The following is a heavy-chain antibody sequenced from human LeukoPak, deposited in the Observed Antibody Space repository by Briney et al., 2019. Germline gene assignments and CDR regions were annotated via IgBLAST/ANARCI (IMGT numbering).Heavy chain of an antibody. Sequence: ASVKVSCKASGGTFSSYAISWVRQAPGQGLEWMGIINPSGGSTSYAQKFQGRVTMTRDTSTSTVYMELSSLRSEDTAVYYCARDFDSDILTGYYMSARQYYFDYWGQGTLVTVSS. V-gene: IGHV1-46*01. CDR1: GGTFSSYA. J-gene: IGHJ4*02. CDR3: ARDFDSDILTGYYMSARQYYFDY. D-gene: IGHD3-9*01. CDR2: INPSGGST.